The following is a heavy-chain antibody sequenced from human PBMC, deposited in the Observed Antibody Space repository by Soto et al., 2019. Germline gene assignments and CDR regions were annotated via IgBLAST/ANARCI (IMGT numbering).Heavy chain of an antibody. CDR2: LSWDRSTV. V-gene: IGHV3-9*02. CDR1: GSSSDPFT. Sequence: GGSLRLSCVASGSSSDPFTMHWVRELPGKGLEWVAGLSWDRSTVAYADSVQGRFTISRDHAKNSVDLLMDSLRPDDTALYFCAVSSPDIVVLPSSIYFTSWGPGTQVTV. CDR3: AVSSPDIVVLPSSIYFTS. D-gene: IGHD2-15*01. J-gene: IGHJ4*02.